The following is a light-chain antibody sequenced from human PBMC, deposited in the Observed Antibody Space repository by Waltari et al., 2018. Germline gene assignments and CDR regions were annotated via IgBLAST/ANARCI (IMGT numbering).Light chain of an antibody. J-gene: IGLJ1*01. V-gene: IGLV2-14*01. Sequence: QSALTQPASVSGSPGQSITISCSGTDSDVGAYDFVPWYQQHPGKAPHLIIYEVSKRPSRMSNRFSASRSGNTASLSISGLQAEDEADYYCSSYTTSSAPGVFGTGTRVTVL. CDR2: EVS. CDR1: DSDVGAYDF. CDR3: SSYTTSSAPGV.